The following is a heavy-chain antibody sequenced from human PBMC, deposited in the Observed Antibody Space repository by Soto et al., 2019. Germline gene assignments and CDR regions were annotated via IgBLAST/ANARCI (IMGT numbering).Heavy chain of an antibody. D-gene: IGHD6-19*01. CDR2: IWYDGSNK. Sequence: PGGSLRLSCAASGFTFSSYGMHWVRQAPGKGLEWVAVIWYDGSNKYYADSVKGRFTISRDNSKNTLYLQMNSLRAEDTAVYYCARDFAVAGRTFDYYGMDVWGQGTTVTVSS. CDR1: GFTFSSYG. J-gene: IGHJ6*02. CDR3: ARDFAVAGRTFDYYGMDV. V-gene: IGHV3-33*01.